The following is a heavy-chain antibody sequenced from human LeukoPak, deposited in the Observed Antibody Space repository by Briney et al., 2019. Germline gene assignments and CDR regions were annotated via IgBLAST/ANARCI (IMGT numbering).Heavy chain of an antibody. D-gene: IGHD2-2*01. V-gene: IGHV3-48*01. CDR3: ARVTKYAFDN. CDR1: GFTFSSYS. CDR2: IGISSGNT. J-gene: IGHJ4*02. Sequence: GGSLRLSCAASGFTFSSYSMNWVRQAPGKGLEWISYIGISSGNTKYADSVKGRFTISGDKAKNSVYLQMNSLRVKDTAVYYCARVTKYAFDNWGQGTLVTVSS.